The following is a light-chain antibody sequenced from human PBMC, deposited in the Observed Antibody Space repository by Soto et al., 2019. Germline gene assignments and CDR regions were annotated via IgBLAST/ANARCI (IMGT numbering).Light chain of an antibody. CDR3: QQYESYRT. CDR1: QSIGRW. Sequence: DIQITHSPSTLSAYVGDRVTITCRASQSIGRWLAWYQQKPGKAPKLLIYEASSLESGVSSRFRGSGSGTEFTLTITSLQPDDFATYYCQQYESYRTFGPGTKVDIK. V-gene: IGKV1-5*03. CDR2: EAS. J-gene: IGKJ1*01.